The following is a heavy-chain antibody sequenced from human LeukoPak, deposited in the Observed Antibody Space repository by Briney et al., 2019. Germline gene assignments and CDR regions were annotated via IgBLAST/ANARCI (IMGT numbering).Heavy chain of an antibody. CDR2: ISGSGGST. J-gene: IGHJ3*02. D-gene: IGHD3-22*01. Sequence: GGSLRLSCAASGFTFSSYAMSWVRQAPGKGLEWVSAISGSGGSTYYADSVKGRFTISRDNSKNTLYLQMNSLRAEDTAVYYCARVISDYYDRPDAFDIWGQGTMVTVSS. CDR3: ARVISDYYDRPDAFDI. V-gene: IGHV3-23*01. CDR1: GFTFSSYA.